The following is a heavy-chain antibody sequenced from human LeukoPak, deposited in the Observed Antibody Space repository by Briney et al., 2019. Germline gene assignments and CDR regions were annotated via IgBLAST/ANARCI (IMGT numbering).Heavy chain of an antibody. CDR1: VDSFTSQW. J-gene: IGHJ4*02. Sequence: GESLKISCKGAVDSFTSQWIGWGRQMPGKGLELMGIIYPGDSDTRYSPSFQGQVTISADKSISTAYLQWSSLKASDTAVYYCASRVSGAFDYWGQGSLVTVSS. D-gene: IGHD6-19*01. CDR3: ASRVSGAFDY. CDR2: IYPGDSDT. V-gene: IGHV5-51*01.